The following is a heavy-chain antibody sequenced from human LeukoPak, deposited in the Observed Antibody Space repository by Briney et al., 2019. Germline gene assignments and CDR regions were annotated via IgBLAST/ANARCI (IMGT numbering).Heavy chain of an antibody. V-gene: IGHV4-4*07. D-gene: IGHD3-22*01. CDR2: IYTSGST. Sequence: SETLSLTCTVSGGSISSYYWSWIRQPAGKGLEWIGRIYTSGSTNYNPSLKSRVTMSVDTSKNQFSLKLSSVTAADTAVYYCARGVFYYDMLHYYYGMDVWGQGTTVTVS. CDR1: GGSISSYY. J-gene: IGHJ6*02. CDR3: ARGVFYYDMLHYYYGMDV.